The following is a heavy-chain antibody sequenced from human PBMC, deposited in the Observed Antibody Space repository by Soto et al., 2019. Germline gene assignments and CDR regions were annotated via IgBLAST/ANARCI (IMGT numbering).Heavy chain of an antibody. V-gene: IGHV4-59*08. CDR3: ARRYGSCFDY. CDR1: GASIRGHY. D-gene: IGHD5-18*01. CDR2: IYYSGST. J-gene: IGHJ4*02. Sequence: SETLSLTCTVSGASIRGHYWSWIRQPPEKGLEWIGYIYYSGSTNYNPPLKSRVTMLIDMSKNQFSLKLSSVTAADTAVYYCARRYGSCFDYWGQGTLVTVS.